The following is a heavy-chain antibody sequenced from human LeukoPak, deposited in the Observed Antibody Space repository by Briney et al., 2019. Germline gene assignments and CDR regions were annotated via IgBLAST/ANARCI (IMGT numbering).Heavy chain of an antibody. V-gene: IGHV4-39*01. CDR1: GGSISSSSSY. Sequence: SETLSLTCTVSGGSISSSSSYWGWIRQPPGKGLEWIGSIYYSGSTYHNPSLKSRVTISVDTSKNQFSLKLSSVTAADTAVYYCARLAADNFGDYEDRFDYWGQGTLVTVSS. J-gene: IGHJ4*02. CDR3: ARLAADNFGDYEDRFDY. CDR2: IYYSGST. D-gene: IGHD4-17*01.